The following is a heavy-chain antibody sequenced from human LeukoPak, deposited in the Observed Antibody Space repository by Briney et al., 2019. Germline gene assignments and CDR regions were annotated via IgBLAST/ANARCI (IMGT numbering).Heavy chain of an antibody. D-gene: IGHD3-10*01. V-gene: IGHV4-34*01. CDR1: GGSFSGYY. Sequence: SETLSLTCAVYGGSFSGYYWSWIRQPPGKGLEWIGEINDIGNTNYDPSLRSRVTISVDTSKNQFSLSLASATAADTAVYFCARLGSVGYYNYQYMDIWGNGTTVTVSS. CDR3: ARLGSVGYYNYQYMDI. J-gene: IGHJ6*03. CDR2: INDIGNT.